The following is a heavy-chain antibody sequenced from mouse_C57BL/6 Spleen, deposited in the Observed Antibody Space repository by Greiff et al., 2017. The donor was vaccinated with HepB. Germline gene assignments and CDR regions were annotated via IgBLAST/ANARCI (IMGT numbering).Heavy chain of an antibody. CDR1: YTFTDYYM. D-gene: IGHD1-1*01. CDR3: RPYYGSSYAV. CDR2: YPGSGNTY. J-gene: IGHJ1*03. V-gene: IGHV1-83*01. Sequence: VQLQQSGPELVKPGASVKMSCKASGYTFTDYYMHWVKQKPGKGLEWIGEIYPGSGNTYYNEKFKGKATLTADTSSSTAYMQLSSLTSEDSAVYFCARPYYGSSYAVWGTGTTVTVSS.